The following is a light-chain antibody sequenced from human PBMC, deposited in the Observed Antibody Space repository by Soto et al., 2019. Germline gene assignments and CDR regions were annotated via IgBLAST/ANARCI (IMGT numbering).Light chain of an antibody. J-gene: IGKJ1*01. Sequence: EIVLTQSPGTLSFSPGESATLSCRASEKVTSSFFAWYQQRPGQAPRLLIYGASSRATGIPDRFSGRGSGTDVTGSSADFTLTISRLEPEDAAVYYCQQYYSTPPWTFGQGTKVEIK. CDR1: EKVTSSF. V-gene: IGKV3-20*01. CDR3: QQYYSTPPWT. CDR2: GAS.